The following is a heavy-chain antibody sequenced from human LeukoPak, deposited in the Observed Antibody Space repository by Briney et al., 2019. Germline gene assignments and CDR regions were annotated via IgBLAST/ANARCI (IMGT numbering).Heavy chain of an antibody. CDR1: GFSFTTYW. Sequence: QPGGSLRLSCAASGFSFTTYWMAWVRQAPGKGLEWVANINEDGRHKNYLDSVKGRFTISRDNTKNSVYLQMNSLRAEDTAVYYCAKAGVGVAGDYWGQGTLVTVSS. CDR3: AKAGVGVAGDY. D-gene: IGHD2-15*01. J-gene: IGHJ4*02. CDR2: INEDGRHK. V-gene: IGHV3-7*01.